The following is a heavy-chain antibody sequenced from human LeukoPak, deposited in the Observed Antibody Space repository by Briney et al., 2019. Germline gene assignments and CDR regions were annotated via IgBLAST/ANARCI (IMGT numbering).Heavy chain of an antibody. CDR1: GFTFSSYG. CDR2: ISGSGGTT. V-gene: IGHV3-23*01. D-gene: IGHD3-22*01. J-gene: IGHJ4*02. CDR3: AKTNGYYSD. Sequence: AGGSLRLSCAASGFTFSSYGMNWGRQAPGKGLEWVSGISGSGGTTYYADSVKGRFTISRDNSKNSLSLQVSSLRAEDTAVYYCAKTNGYYSDWGQGTLVTVSS.